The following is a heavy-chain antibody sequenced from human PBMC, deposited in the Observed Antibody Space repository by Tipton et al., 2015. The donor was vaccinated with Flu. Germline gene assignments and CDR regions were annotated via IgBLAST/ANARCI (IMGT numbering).Heavy chain of an antibody. J-gene: IGHJ4*02. D-gene: IGHD3-22*01. CDR3: ARLRANYYDSSGYSDY. CDR2: IYYSGTT. Sequence: TLSLTCTVSNGSIISYYWSWIRQPPGKGLEWIGYIYYSGTTDYNPPLKSRVTISVDTSKNQFSLKLSSVTAADTAVYYCARLRANYYDSSGYSDYWGQGTLVTVSS. CDR1: NGSIISYY. V-gene: IGHV4-59*12.